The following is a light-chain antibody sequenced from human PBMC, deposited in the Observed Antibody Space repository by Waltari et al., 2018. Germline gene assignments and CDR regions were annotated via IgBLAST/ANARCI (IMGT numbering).Light chain of an antibody. CDR3: GTWDSSLSAVV. CDR1: RSTIGNNY. J-gene: IGLJ2*01. Sequence: QSVLTQPPSVSAAPGQTVTISCSGSRSTIGNNYVSWYQQLPGTAPKLLIYDNNKRPSGIPDRFSGSKSGTSATLGITGLQTGDEADYYCGTWDSSLSAVVFGGGTKLTVL. CDR2: DNN. V-gene: IGLV1-51*01.